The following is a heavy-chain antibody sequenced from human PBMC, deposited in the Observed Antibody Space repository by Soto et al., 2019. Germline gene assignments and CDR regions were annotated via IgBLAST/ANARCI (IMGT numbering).Heavy chain of an antibody. CDR1: GFTFTSSA. V-gene: IGHV1-58*02. Sequence: ASVKVSCKASGFTFTSSAMQWVRQARGQRLEWIGWIVVGSGNTNYAQKFQEKDTITRDMSTSTTYMELSSLRTEDTAVYYCATESPVLLWFGEFFNGMDVWG. D-gene: IGHD3-10*01. J-gene: IGHJ6*02. CDR3: ATESPVLLWFGEFFNGMDV. CDR2: IVVGSGNT.